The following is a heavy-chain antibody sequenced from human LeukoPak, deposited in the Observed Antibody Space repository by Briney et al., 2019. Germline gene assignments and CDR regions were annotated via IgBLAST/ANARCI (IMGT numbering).Heavy chain of an antibody. D-gene: IGHD3-22*01. CDR1: GFTFSSYG. CDR2: ISYDGSNK. Sequence: GGSLRLSFAASGFTFSSYGMHWVRQAPGKGLEWVAVISYDGSNKYYADSVKGRFTISRDNSKNTLYLQMNSLRAEDTAVYYCARETYYYDSSGYYPYGMDVWGQGTTVTVSS. CDR3: ARETYYYDSSGYYPYGMDV. J-gene: IGHJ6*02. V-gene: IGHV3-30*03.